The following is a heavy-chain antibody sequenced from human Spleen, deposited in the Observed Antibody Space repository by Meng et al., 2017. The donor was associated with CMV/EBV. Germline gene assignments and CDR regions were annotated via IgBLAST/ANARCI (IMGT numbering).Heavy chain of an antibody. V-gene: IGHV4-34*01. CDR2: INHSGST. J-gene: IGHJ4*02. D-gene: IGHD3-22*01. Sequence: LTCAVYGGSLSDYYWSWIRQPPGKGLEWIGEINHSGSTNYNPSLKSRVTISVDTSKKQISVKLSSVTAADTAVYYCARLMIESSSFDYWGQGTLVTVSS. CDR3: ARLMIESSSFDY. CDR1: GGSLSDYY.